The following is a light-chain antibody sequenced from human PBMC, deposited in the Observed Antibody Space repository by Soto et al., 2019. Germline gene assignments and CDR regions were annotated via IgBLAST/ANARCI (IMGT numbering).Light chain of an antibody. Sequence: EVVLTQSPGTLSLSPGERATLSCRASQTVRNNYLAWYQQKPGQAPRLLIYDASSRATGIPDRFSGGGSGKDFTLSISRLEPEDFAVYYCQQFSSYPLTFGGGTKVDIK. CDR1: QTVRNNY. V-gene: IGKV3-20*01. CDR2: DAS. CDR3: QQFSSYPLT. J-gene: IGKJ4*01.